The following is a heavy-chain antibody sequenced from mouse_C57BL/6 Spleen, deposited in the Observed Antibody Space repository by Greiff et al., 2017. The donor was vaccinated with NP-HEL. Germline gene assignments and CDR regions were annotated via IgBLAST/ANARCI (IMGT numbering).Heavy chain of an antibody. V-gene: IGHV1-59*01. J-gene: IGHJ4*01. D-gene: IGHD4-1*02. CDR1: GYTFTSYW. CDR3: ARSNWGREGDY. Sequence: VQLQQPGAELVRPGTSVKLSCKASGYTFTSYWMHWVKQRPGQGLEWIGVIDPSDSYTNYNQKFKGKATLTVDTSSSTAYMQLSSLTSEDSAVYYCARSNWGREGDYWGQGTSVTVSS. CDR2: IDPSDSYT.